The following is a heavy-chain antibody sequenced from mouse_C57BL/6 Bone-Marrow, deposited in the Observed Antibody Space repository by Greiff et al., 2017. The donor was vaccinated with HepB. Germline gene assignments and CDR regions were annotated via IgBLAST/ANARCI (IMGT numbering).Heavy chain of an antibody. CDR2: IYPGGGYT. CDR1: GYTFTNYW. V-gene: IGHV1-63*01. D-gene: IGHD1-1*01. CDR3: ARLTTVVATGGYFDV. J-gene: IGHJ1*03. Sequence: QVRLQQSGAELVRPGTSVKMSCKASGYTFTNYWIGWAKQRPGHGLEWIGDIYPGGGYTNYNEKFKGKATLTADKSSSTAYMQFSSLTSEDSAIYYCARLTTVVATGGYFDVWGTGTTVTVSS.